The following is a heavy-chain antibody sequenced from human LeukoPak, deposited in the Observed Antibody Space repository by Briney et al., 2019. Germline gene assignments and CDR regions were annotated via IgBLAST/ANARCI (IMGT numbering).Heavy chain of an antibody. D-gene: IGHD2-2*01. CDR2: IYPGDSDT. CDR3: ARRAYCSTTSCHSGGFDI. J-gene: IGHJ3*02. V-gene: IGHV5-51*01. CDR1: GYSFTSYW. Sequence: GESLKISCKGSGYSFTSYWIGWVRQMPGKGLEWMGIIYPGDSDTRYSPSFQGQVTISADKSIITAYLQWSSLKASDTAMYYCARRAYCSTTSCHSGGFDIWGQGTMVTVSS.